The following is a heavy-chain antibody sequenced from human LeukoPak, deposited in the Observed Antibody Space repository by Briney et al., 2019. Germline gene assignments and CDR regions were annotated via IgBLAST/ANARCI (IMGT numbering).Heavy chain of an antibody. CDR1: GGSISSSSYY. V-gene: IGHV4-39*07. D-gene: IGHD5-18*01. J-gene: IGHJ4*02. CDR3: ARDRIQLWFFDY. Sequence: PSETLSLTCTVSGGSISSSSYYWGWIRQPPGKGLEWIGSIYYSGSTYYNPSLKSRVTISVDTSKNQFSLKLSSVTAADTAVYYCARDRIQLWFFDYWGQGTLVTVSS. CDR2: IYYSGST.